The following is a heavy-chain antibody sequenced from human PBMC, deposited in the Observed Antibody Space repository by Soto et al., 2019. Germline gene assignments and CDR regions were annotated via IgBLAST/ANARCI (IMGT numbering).Heavy chain of an antibody. CDR2: IGAYNGNT. Sequence: ASVKVSCKASGYTFTSYGISWVRQAPGQGLEWMGWIGAYNGNTNYAQKLQGRVTMTTDTSTSTAYMELRSLRSDDTAVYYCARSDRPDSTVIIHLWGTYYYYGMDVWGQGTTVTVSS. D-gene: IGHD3-3*01. CDR3: ARSDRPDSTVIIHLWGTYYYYGMDV. CDR1: GYTFTSYG. V-gene: IGHV1-18*01. J-gene: IGHJ6*02.